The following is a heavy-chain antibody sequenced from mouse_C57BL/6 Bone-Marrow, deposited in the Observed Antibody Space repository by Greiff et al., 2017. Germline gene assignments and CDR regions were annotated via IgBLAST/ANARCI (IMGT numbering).Heavy chain of an antibody. CDR3: AILGGNYGFAY. Sequence: EVQLQQSGPVLVKPGASVKMSCKASGYTFHDSSLNWVKQSHGKSLEWIGVINPYNGGPSYHQKFKGTATLTVDKSSSTAYLELNSLTSEDSAGSNCAILGGNYGFAYWGQGTLVTVSA. CDR1: GYTFHDSS. CDR2: INPYNGGP. V-gene: IGHV1-19*01. J-gene: IGHJ3*01. D-gene: IGHD2-1*01.